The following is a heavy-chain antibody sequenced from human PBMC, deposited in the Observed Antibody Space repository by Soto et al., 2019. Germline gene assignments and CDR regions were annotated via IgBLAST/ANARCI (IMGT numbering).Heavy chain of an antibody. CDR3: XXXXXXXFDY. CDR2: IYWDDDT. CDR1: GFSLSTSGVG. J-gene: IGHJ4*02. Sequence: QITLKESGPTLVKPTQTLTLTCTISGFSLSTSGVGVGWIRQPPGKALEWLALIYWDDDTRYSPSLKSRVTITKDTSKNQVVLTLTNMDPVDTAXXXXXXXXXXXFDYWGQGTLVTVSS. V-gene: IGHV2-5*02.